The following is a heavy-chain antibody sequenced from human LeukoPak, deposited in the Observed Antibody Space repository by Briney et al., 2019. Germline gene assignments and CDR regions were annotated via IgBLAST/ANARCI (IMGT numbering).Heavy chain of an antibody. CDR2: ISGSGGST. D-gene: IGHD5-24*01. CDR3: ARSEPDGYNYYFDY. J-gene: IGHJ4*02. V-gene: IGHV3-23*01. Sequence: GGSLRLSCAASGLTFSSYAMSWVRQAPGKGLEWVSAISGSGGSTYYADSVKGRFTISRDNSKNTLYLQMNSLRAEDTDVYYCARSEPDGYNYYFDYWGQGTLVTVSS. CDR1: GLTFSSYA.